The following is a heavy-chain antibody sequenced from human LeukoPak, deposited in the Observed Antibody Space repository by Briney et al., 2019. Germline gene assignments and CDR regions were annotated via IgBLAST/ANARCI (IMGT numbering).Heavy chain of an antibody. V-gene: IGHV1-18*01. CDR2: ISAYNGNT. J-gene: IGHJ4*02. D-gene: IGHD4-17*01. CDR1: GYTFINYA. CDR3: ARDAYGDYTDY. Sequence: ASVKVSCKPSGYTFINYAISWVRQAPGQGLEWMGWISAYNGNTNYAQKLQGRVTMTTDTSTSTAYMELRSLRSDDTAVYYCARDAYGDYTDYWGQGTLVTVSS.